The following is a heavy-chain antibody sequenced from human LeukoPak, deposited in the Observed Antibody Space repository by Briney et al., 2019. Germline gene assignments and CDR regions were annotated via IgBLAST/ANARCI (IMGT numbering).Heavy chain of an antibody. D-gene: IGHD2-2*01. CDR3: ARVVEAGYYYGMDV. V-gene: IGHV1-18*01. CDR2: ISAYNGNT. CDR1: GYTFTSYG. Sequence: ASVKVSCKASGYTFTSYGISWVRQAPGQGLDWMGWISAYNGNTNYAQKLQGRVTLTTDTSTSTAYMELRSLRSDDTAVYYCARVVEAGYYYGMDVWGQGTTVTVSS. J-gene: IGHJ6*02.